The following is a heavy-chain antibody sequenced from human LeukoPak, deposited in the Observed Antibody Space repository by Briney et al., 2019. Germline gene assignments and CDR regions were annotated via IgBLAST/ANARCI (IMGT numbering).Heavy chain of an antibody. V-gene: IGHV3-30-3*01. CDR3: ARDPSYYYDSSGPVWGGDY. D-gene: IGHD3-22*01. CDR1: GFTFSSYA. Sequence: GGSLRLSCAASGFTFSSYAMHWVRQAPGKGLEWVAVISYDGSNKYYADSVKGRFTISRDNSKNTLYLQMNSLRAEDTAVYYCARDPSYYYDSSGPVWGGDYWGQGTLVTVSS. J-gene: IGHJ4*02. CDR2: ISYDGSNK.